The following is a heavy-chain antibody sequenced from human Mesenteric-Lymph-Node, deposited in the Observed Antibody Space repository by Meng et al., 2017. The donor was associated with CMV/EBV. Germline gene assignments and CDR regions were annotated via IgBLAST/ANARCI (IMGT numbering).Heavy chain of an antibody. CDR1: RFIFRDYY. J-gene: IGHJ4*02. D-gene: IGHD1-26*01. V-gene: IGHV3-11*04. Sequence: GGSLRLSCVASRFIFRDYYMSWIRQAPGKGLEWVSYISSSGSTIYYADSVKGRFTISRDNANNSLFLQLNSLRAEDSAVYYCVRKNGGYSDYWGQGALVTVSS. CDR3: VRKNGGYSDY. CDR2: ISSSGSTI.